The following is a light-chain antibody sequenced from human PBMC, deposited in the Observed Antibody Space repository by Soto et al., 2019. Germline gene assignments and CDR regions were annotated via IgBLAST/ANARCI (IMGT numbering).Light chain of an antibody. CDR3: QSYDSSLRVYV. CDR2: GNS. J-gene: IGLJ1*01. V-gene: IGLV1-40*01. Sequence: QSVLTQPPSVPGAPGQRVTISCTGSSSNFGAGYDVHWYQQLPGTAPKLLIYGNSNRPSGVPDRFSGSKSGTSASLAITGLQAEDEADYYCQSYDSSLRVYVFGTGTKVTVL. CDR1: SSNFGAGYD.